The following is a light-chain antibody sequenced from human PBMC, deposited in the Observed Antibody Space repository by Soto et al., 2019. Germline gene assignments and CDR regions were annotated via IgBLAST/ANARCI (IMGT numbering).Light chain of an antibody. V-gene: IGLV2-23*01. CDR3: CSSARRGTWF. Sequence: QSALPQPASVSGSPGQSITISCTGPSSDIGSYNLVSWYQQHPGKAPKLMICEGSKRPSGVSNRFSGSRSGNTASLTISGLQAEDEAAYFCCSSARRGTWFFGGGTKLTVL. CDR1: SSDIGSYNL. CDR2: EGS. J-gene: IGLJ2*01.